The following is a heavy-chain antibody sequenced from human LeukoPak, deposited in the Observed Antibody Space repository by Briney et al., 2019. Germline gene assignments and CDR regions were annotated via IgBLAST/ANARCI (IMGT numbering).Heavy chain of an antibody. J-gene: IGHJ4*02. CDR1: GGSISSSSYY. D-gene: IGHD3-16*02. V-gene: IGHV4-39*07. Sequence: SETLSLTCTVSGGSISSSSYYWGWIRQPPGKGLEWIGSIYYSGSTYYNPSLKSRVTISVDTSKNQFSLKLSSVTAADTAVYYCARLISVPYVWGSYRSYYFDYWGQGTLVTVSS. CDR3: ARLISVPYVWGSYRSYYFDY. CDR2: IYYSGST.